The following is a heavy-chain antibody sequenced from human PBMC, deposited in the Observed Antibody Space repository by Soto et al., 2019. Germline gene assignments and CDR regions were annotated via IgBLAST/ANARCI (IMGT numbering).Heavy chain of an antibody. V-gene: IGHV3-48*03. J-gene: IGHJ6*02. Sequence: PVGSLRLSCAASGFTFSSYEMNWVRQAPGKGLEWVSYISSSGSTIYYADSVKGRFTISRDNAKNSLYLQMNSLRAEDTAVYYCNGGGRVRYFDWLSDVDVWGQGTTVTVSS. CDR3: NGGGRVRYFDWLSDVDV. D-gene: IGHD3-9*01. CDR1: GFTFSSYE. CDR2: ISSSGSTI.